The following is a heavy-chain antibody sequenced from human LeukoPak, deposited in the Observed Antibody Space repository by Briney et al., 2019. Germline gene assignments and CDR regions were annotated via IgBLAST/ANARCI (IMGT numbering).Heavy chain of an antibody. CDR2: TNPNSGGT. V-gene: IGHV1-2*02. CDR1: GDTFTGYY. Sequence: GASIKGSWKASGDTFTGYYMHWVRQAPGQGLEWMEWTNPNSGGTNYAQKFEGRVTMTRDTSISTAYMALSRLRYDDTAFFFSSRGRHTRWLPTSALDVWGQGTTVTVSS. J-gene: IGHJ6*02. D-gene: IGHD5-24*01. CDR3: SRGRHTRWLPTSALDV.